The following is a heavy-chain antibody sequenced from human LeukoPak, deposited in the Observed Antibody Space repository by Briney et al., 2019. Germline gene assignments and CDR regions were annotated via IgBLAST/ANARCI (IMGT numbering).Heavy chain of an antibody. CDR3: ARWRPIILRPKTQSAFDS. J-gene: IGHJ4*02. CDR2: IKQDRSEK. D-gene: IGHD3-3*01. CDR1: GFTFSSCW. Sequence: GGSLRLSCAASGFTFSSCWMSWVRQAPGKGLEWVANIKQDRSEKYYVDSVKDRFNIYRDNAKNSLFLQSNNLRAENTAVFYGARWRPIILRPKTQSAFDSWGQGTMVTVSS. V-gene: IGHV3-7*01.